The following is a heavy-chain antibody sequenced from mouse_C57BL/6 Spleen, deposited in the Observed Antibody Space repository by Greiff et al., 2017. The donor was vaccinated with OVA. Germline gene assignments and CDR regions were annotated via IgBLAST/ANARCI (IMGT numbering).Heavy chain of an antibody. CDR3: ARGNYYYGSSYNFDY. J-gene: IGHJ2*01. CDR2: ISDGGSYT. D-gene: IGHD1-1*01. Sequence: EVQGVESGGGLVKPGGSLKLSCAASGFTFSSYAMSWVRQTPEKRLEWVATISDGGSYTYYPDNVKGRFTISRDNAKNNLYLQMSHLKSEDTAMYYGARGNYYYGSSYNFDYWGQGTTLTVSS. CDR1: GFTFSSYA. V-gene: IGHV5-4*01.